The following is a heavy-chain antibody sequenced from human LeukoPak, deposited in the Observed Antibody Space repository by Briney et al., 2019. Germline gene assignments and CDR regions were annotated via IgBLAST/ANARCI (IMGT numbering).Heavy chain of an antibody. CDR3: ARVYDYSNYFGSY. CDR1: GYTFTGYY. V-gene: IGHV1-2*02. Sequence: GASVKVSCKASGYTFTGYYMHWVRQAPGQGLEWMGWINPNSGGTNYAQKLQGRVTMTTDTSTSTAYMELRSLRSDDTAVYYCARVYDYSNYFGSYWGQGTLVTVSS. J-gene: IGHJ4*02. CDR2: INPNSGGT. D-gene: IGHD4-11*01.